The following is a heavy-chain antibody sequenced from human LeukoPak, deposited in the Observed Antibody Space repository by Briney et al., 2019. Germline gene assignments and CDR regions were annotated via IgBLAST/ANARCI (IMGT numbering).Heavy chain of an antibody. CDR2: INTAIGNT. D-gene: IGHD5-12*01. CDR3: ARDLFSGYDSPFDY. J-gene: IGHJ4*02. V-gene: IGHV1-3*04. Sequence: ASVKVSCKASGYTFTGYYMHWVRQAPGQRLTWMGWINTAIGNTEYSQSFQDRITITRDTSTSTVYMELSSLTSEDTAIYFCARDLFSGYDSPFDYWGQGTLVTVSS. CDR1: GYTFTGYY.